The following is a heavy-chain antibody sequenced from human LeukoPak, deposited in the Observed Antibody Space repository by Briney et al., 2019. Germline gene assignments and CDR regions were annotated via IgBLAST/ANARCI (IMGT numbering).Heavy chain of an antibody. J-gene: IGHJ4*02. CDR2: INPNSGGT. CDR1: GYTFTGYY. Sequence: ASVKVSCKASGYTFTGYYMHWVRQAPGQGLEWMGWINPNSGGTNYAQKFQGRVTMTRDTSISTAYMELSRLRSDDTAVYYCAREGYCSSTSCHLDYWGQGILVTVSS. V-gene: IGHV1-2*02. CDR3: AREGYCSSTSCHLDY. D-gene: IGHD2-2*01.